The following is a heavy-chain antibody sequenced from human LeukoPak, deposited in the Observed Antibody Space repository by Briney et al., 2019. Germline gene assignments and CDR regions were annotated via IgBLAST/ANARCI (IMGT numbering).Heavy chain of an antibody. CDR3: ARSGSGSCYNVGDY. CDR1: GFTFSSYG. CDR2: IDANGGST. Sequence: GRSLRLSCAASGFTFSSYGMHWVRQAPGKGLEYVSTIDANGGSTYYANSVKGRFTISRDNSKNTLYLHVGSLRAEDMAVYYCARSGSGSCYNVGDYWGQGTLVTVSS. V-gene: IGHV3-64*01. J-gene: IGHJ4*02. D-gene: IGHD3-10*01.